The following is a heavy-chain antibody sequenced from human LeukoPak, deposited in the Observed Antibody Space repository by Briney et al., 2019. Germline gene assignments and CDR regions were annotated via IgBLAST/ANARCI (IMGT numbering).Heavy chain of an antibody. V-gene: IGHV1-18*01. CDR2: ISAYNGNT. J-gene: IGHJ5*02. CDR1: GYTFTSYG. D-gene: IGHD6-19*01. Sequence: GASVKVSCKASGYTFTSYGISWVRRAPGQGLEWMGWISAYNGNTNYAQKLQGRVTMTTDTSTSTAYMELRSLRSDDTAVYYCAREVSGAVASGAWFDPWGQGTLVTVSS. CDR3: AREVSGAVASGAWFDP.